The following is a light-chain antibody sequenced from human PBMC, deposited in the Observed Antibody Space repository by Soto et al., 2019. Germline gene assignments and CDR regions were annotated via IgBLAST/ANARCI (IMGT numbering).Light chain of an antibody. CDR2: AAS. CDR3: QQTNSFPLT. Sequence: DIQMTQSPSSVSASVGDIVTITCRASQDISTYLAWYQQRPGKAPNLLIYAASTLQSGVPSRFSGSGSGTDFSLTISSVQPEDSATYYCQQTNSFPLTFGGGTKVEIK. CDR1: QDISTY. V-gene: IGKV1-12*01. J-gene: IGKJ4*01.